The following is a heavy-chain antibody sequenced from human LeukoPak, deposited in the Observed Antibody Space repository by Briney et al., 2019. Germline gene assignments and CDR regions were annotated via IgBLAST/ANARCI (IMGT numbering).Heavy chain of an antibody. V-gene: IGHV4-61*01. CDR3: AGDGPPFDY. Sequence: SETLSLTCTVSGGSVSSDSYYWSWIRQPPGKGLEWIGYIYYTGSTNYNPSLKSRVTISVDTSKNQFSLKLSSVTAADTAVYYCAGDGPPFDYWGQGTRVTVSS. J-gene: IGHJ4*02. CDR2: IYYTGST. CDR1: GGSVSSDSYY.